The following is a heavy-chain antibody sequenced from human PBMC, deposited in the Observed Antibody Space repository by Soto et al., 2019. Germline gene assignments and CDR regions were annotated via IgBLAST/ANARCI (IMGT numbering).Heavy chain of an antibody. CDR1: GFTVSGNY. D-gene: IGHD6-6*01. CDR2: IYNGGGT. V-gene: IGHV3-53*02. Sequence: EVQLVDTGGGLIQPGGSLRLSCAASGFTVSGNYMSWVRQAPGKGLEWVSGIYNGGGTYYADSVKGRFTISRDNSKNTLYLQMNSRRAEDTAVYYCASTRGSSYDYWGQGTLVTVSS. CDR3: ASTRGSSYDY. J-gene: IGHJ4*02.